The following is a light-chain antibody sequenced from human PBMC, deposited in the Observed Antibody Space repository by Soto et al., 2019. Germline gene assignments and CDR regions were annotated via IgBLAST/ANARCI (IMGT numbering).Light chain of an antibody. CDR1: QSVSSSS. V-gene: IGKV3-20*01. J-gene: IGKJ1*01. CDR2: DAS. Sequence: IGLTQSPGTLPLSPGERATLSCLARQSVSSSSLAWYQQKRGQAPRLLIHDASSRATGIPDRFSGSGSGTDFTLTNSRLEPEEFAVYYCQQYGGSPWTFGQGTKVEVK. CDR3: QQYGGSPWT.